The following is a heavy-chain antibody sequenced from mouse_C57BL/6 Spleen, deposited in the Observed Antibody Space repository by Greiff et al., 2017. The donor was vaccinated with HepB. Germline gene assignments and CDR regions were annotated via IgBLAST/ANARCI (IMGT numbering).Heavy chain of an antibody. D-gene: IGHD3-2*02. CDR3: ARSGGAMDY. Sequence: VNLVESGPELVKPGASVKISCKASGYAFSSSWMNWVKQRPGKGLEWIGRIYPGDGDTNYNGKFKSKATLTADESSSTAYMQLSSLTSEDSAVYFCARSGGAMDYWGQGTSVTVSS. V-gene: IGHV1-82*01. CDR2: IYPGDGDT. J-gene: IGHJ4*01. CDR1: GYAFSSSW.